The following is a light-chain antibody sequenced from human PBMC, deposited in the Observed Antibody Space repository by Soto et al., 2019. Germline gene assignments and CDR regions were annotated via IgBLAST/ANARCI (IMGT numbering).Light chain of an antibody. J-gene: IGKJ3*01. CDR3: QQYGSSPTRT. Sequence: EIVLTQSPGTLSLSPGERATLSCRASQSVSSSYLAWYQQKPCQAPRLLIYGASSRATGIPDRFSGSGSGTDFTLTISRLEPEDFAVYYCQQYGSSPTRTFGPGTKVDI. V-gene: IGKV3-20*01. CDR1: QSVSSSY. CDR2: GAS.